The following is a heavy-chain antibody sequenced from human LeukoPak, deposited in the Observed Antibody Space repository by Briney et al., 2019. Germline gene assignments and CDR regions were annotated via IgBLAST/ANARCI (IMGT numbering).Heavy chain of an antibody. CDR2: INSDGSST. CDR1: EXTFSSYW. Sequence: GGSLRLSCAASEXTFSSYWMHWVRQAPGKGLVWVSRINSDGSSTSYADSVKGRFTISRDNAKNTLYLQMNSLRAEDTAVYYYAREPRRDGFSYYDSFDIWGQGTMVTVSS. V-gene: IGHV3-74*01. CDR3: AREPRRDGFSYYDSFDI. D-gene: IGHD5-24*01. J-gene: IGHJ3*02.